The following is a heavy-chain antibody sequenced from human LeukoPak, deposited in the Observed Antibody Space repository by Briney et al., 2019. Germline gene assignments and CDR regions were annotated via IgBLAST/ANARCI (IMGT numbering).Heavy chain of an antibody. CDR1: GFTFDDYA. V-gene: IGHV3-9*01. Sequence: GGSLRLSCAASGFTFDDYAMHWVRQAPGKGLEWVSGISWNSGSIGYADSVKGRFTISRDNAKNSLYLQMNGLRAEDTAVYYCAKDSYSKGDFWGQGVLVTVSS. CDR2: ISWNSGSI. D-gene: IGHD6-13*01. J-gene: IGHJ4*02. CDR3: AKDSYSKGDF.